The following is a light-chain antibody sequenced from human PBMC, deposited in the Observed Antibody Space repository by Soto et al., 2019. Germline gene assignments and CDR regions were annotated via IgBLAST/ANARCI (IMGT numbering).Light chain of an antibody. J-gene: IGLJ3*02. CDR3: QTWITGINWV. CDR1: SGHSSYT. V-gene: IGLV4-69*01. Sequence: QLVLTQSPSASASLGASVKLTCTLSSGHSSYTIAWHQQQPEKGPRYLMKLNSDGSHNKGDGIPDRFSGSSSGAERYLTISTLQSEDEADYYCQTWITGINWVFGAGTKLTVL. CDR2: LNSDGSH.